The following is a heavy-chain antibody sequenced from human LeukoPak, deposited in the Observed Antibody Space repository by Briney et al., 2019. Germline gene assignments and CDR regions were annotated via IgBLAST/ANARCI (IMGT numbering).Heavy chain of an antibody. CDR2: VFYSGST. J-gene: IGHJ4*02. D-gene: IGHD3-16*01. CDR3: ARRAGGKVDY. CDR1: GGSISSGSYF. V-gene: IGHV4-39*01. Sequence: SETLSLTCTVSGGSISSGSYFWGWIRQPPGGGLEWIGSVFYSGSTYYNPSLKSRVTISVDTSKNQFSLKLSSVTAADTAVYYCARRAGGKVDYWGQGTLVTVSS.